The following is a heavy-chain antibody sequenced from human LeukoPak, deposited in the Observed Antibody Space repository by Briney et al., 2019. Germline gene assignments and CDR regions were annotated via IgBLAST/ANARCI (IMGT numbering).Heavy chain of an antibody. V-gene: IGHV3-48*03. CDR3: ARARSSYGYGDAFDI. J-gene: IGHJ3*02. CDR1: GFTFSSYE. CDR2: ISSSGSTI. Sequence: PGGSLRLSCAASGFTFSSYEMNWVRQAPGKGLEWVSYISSSGSTIYYADSVKGRFTISRDNAKNSLYLQMNSLRVEDTALYYCARARSSYGYGDAFDIWGQGTMVTVSS. D-gene: IGHD5-18*01.